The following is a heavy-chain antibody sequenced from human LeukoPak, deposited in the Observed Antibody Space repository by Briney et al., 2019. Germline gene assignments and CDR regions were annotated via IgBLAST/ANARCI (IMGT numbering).Heavy chain of an antibody. Sequence: GGSLRLSCAASGFTFSNYWMHWVRQAPGKGPVWVSRINTDGNITTYADSVKGRFSISRDNSKNTLYLQMDSLRGEDTAVYYCAKDFRIGYSAHFDYWGQGALVTVSS. J-gene: IGHJ4*02. D-gene: IGHD2-21*01. CDR1: GFTFSNYW. CDR3: AKDFRIGYSAHFDY. CDR2: INTDGNIT. V-gene: IGHV3-74*01.